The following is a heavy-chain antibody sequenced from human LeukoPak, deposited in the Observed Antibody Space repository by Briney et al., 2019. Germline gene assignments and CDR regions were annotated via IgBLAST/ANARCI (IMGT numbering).Heavy chain of an antibody. CDR3: VSPRGFSYGYFDY. D-gene: IGHD5-18*01. V-gene: IGHV4-39*01. CDR1: GGSISSSRHY. Sequence: SETLSLTCTVSGGSISSSRHYWGWIRQPPGKGLEWIGNILYSGSTNYNPSLKSRVTISADTSKNQFSLTLGSVSATDTAVYYCVSPRGFSYGYFDYWGQGTLVTVSS. CDR2: ILYSGST. J-gene: IGHJ4*02.